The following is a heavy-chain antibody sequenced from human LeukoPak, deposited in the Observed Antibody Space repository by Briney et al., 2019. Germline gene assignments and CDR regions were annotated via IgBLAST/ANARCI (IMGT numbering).Heavy chain of an antibody. CDR3: AKEYCSSTSCYTGNYYYYYYMDV. V-gene: IGHV3-23*01. Sequence: QAGGSLRLSCAASGFTFSSYAMSWVRQAPGKGLEWVSAISGSGGSTHSADSVQGRFTISRDNSKNTLYLQMNSLRAEDTAVYYCAKEYCSSTSCYTGNYYYYYYMDVWGKGTTVTVSS. CDR2: ISGSGGST. J-gene: IGHJ6*03. D-gene: IGHD2-2*02. CDR1: GFTFSSYA.